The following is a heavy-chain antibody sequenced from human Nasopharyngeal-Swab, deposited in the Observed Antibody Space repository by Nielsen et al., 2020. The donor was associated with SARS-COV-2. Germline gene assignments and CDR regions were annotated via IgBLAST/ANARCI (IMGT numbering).Heavy chain of an antibody. CDR2: ISNSGRSA. D-gene: IGHD4-17*01. CDR3: AKENGDSNYYYGMDV. J-gene: IGHJ6*02. V-gene: IGHV3-11*01. Sequence: GGSLRLSCTASGFTFSDYYMSWIRQAPGKGLEWVSYISNSGRSAYYADSVKGRFTISRDNSKDTLYLQMNSLRAEDTAVYYCAKENGDSNYYYGMDVWGQGTTVTVSS. CDR1: GFTFSDYY.